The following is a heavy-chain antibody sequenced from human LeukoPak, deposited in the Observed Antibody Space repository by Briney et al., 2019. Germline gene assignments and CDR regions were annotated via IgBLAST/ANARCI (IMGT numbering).Heavy chain of an antibody. CDR1: GYTFTSYG. CDR2: ISAYNSNT. CDR3: AREVGRGFDY. Sequence: GASVKVSCKASGYTFTSYGINWGRQAPGQGLEWMGWISAYNSNTHYAQKLQGRVTMTTDTSTSTAYMEVRSLRSDDTAVYDCAREVGRGFDYWGQGTLVTVSS. D-gene: IGHD1-26*01. J-gene: IGHJ4*02. V-gene: IGHV1-18*01.